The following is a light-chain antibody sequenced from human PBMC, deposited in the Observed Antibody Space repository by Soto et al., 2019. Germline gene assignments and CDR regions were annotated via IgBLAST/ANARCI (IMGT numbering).Light chain of an antibody. CDR1: QYINTRW. J-gene: IGKJ4*01. V-gene: IGKV3-20*01. CDR2: QTS. CDR3: QQYRRSPLT. Sequence: EIVLTQSPATRSSFPVDRVTLSCRASQYINTRWAWYQHRPGQAPRLLIYQTSIRAAGIPARFSASGTGKDFTLTISRLETEDFEVYYCQQYRRSPLTFGGGTKVDI.